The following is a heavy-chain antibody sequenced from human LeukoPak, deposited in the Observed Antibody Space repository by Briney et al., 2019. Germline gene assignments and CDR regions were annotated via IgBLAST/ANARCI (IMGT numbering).Heavy chain of an antibody. J-gene: IGHJ4*02. D-gene: IGHD5-12*01. Sequence: PGGSLRLSCAASGFTFDTHSMNWVRQGPGKGLEWISYIDTSSNTIYYAGSVKGRFTISRDNSKNTLYLQMNSLRVEDTAVYYCARGRNLVATSGYFDYWGQGTLVTVSS. CDR2: IDTSSNTI. CDR3: ARGRNLVATSGYFDY. CDR1: GFTFDTHS. V-gene: IGHV3-48*01.